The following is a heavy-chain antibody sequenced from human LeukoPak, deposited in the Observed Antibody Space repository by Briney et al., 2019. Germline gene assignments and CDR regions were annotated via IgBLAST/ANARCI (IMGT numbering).Heavy chain of an antibody. D-gene: IGHD2-2*01. J-gene: IGHJ4*02. Sequence: GGSLRLSCAASGFTVSSNYMSWVRQAPGKGLEWVSAISGSGGSTYYADSVKGRFTISRDNSKNTLYLQMNSLTADDTAVYYCARARYCSSTSCLYYFDYWGQGTLVTVSS. V-gene: IGHV3-23*01. CDR2: ISGSGGST. CDR3: ARARYCSSTSCLYYFDY. CDR1: GFTVSSNY.